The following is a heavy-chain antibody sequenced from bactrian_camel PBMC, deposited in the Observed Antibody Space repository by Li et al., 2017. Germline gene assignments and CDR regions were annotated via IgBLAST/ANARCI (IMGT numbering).Heavy chain of an antibody. V-gene: IGHV3S59*01. J-gene: IGHJ4*01. CDR1: GFRVSNYC. Sequence: DVQLVESGGGSVQAGGSLRLSCAASGFRVSNYCMAWFRQAPGKEREGVGIMKSDDTTIYTDSVKGRFTLSKDNTKNTLYLQMRSLKPDDTAMYYCAARYTCSLGLYDDYPYWGQGTQVTV. CDR2: IMKSDDTT. CDR3: AARYTCSLGLYDDYPY. D-gene: IGHD1*01.